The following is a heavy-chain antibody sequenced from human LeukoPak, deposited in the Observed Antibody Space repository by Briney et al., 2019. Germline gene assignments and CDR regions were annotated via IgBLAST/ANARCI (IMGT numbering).Heavy chain of an antibody. CDR2: IRYDGSNK. D-gene: IGHD5-18*01. V-gene: IGHV3-30*02. J-gene: IGHJ4*02. CDR1: GFTFSSYG. CDR3: AKFSGTRPMWIQLNFDY. Sequence: PGGSLRLSCAASGFTFSSYGMHWVRQAPGKGLEWVAFIRYDGSNKYYADSVKGRFTISRDNSKNTLYLQMNSLRAEDTAVYYCAKFSGTRPMWIQLNFDYWGQGTLVTVSS.